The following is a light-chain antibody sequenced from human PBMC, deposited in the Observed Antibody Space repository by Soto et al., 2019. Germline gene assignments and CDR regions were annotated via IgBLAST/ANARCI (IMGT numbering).Light chain of an antibody. V-gene: IGLV1-44*01. CDR2: SNN. CDR1: RSNIGSNT. Sequence: QSVLTQPPSTSGTPGQRVTISCSGSRSNIGSNTVTWYQQLPGTAPKLLIYSNNQRPSGVPDRFSGSKSGTSASLAISGLQSEDEADYYCAAWDDSLNGSYVFGTGTKGTV. J-gene: IGLJ1*01. CDR3: AAWDDSLNGSYV.